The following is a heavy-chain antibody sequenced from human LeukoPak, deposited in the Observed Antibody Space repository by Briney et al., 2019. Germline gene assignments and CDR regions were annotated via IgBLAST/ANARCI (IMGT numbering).Heavy chain of an antibody. CDR2: IYHSGST. J-gene: IGHJ4*02. CDR1: GGSISSYS. CDR3: ARAHMARFDY. V-gene: IGHV4-30-2*01. Sequence: SETLSLTCTVSGGSISSYSWSWIRQPPGKGLEWIGYIYHSGSTYYNPSLKSRVTISVDRSKNQFSLKLSSVTAADTAVYYCARAHMARFDYWGQGTLVTVSS. D-gene: IGHD2-21*01.